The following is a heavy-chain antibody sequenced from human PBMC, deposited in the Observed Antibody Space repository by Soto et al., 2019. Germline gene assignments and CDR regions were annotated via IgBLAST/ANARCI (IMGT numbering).Heavy chain of an antibody. Sequence: GGSLRLFCAASGFTFSNAWMSWVRQAPGKGLEWVGRIKSETDGGTADYAAPVKGRFTISRDDSKNTLYLQMNSLKTEDTAVYYCTRNGGSYPFVGYYYGMDVWGQVTTVTVSS. J-gene: IGHJ6*02. CDR1: GFTFSNAW. V-gene: IGHV3-15*01. D-gene: IGHD1-26*01. CDR3: TRNGGSYPFVGYYYGMDV. CDR2: IKSETDGGTA.